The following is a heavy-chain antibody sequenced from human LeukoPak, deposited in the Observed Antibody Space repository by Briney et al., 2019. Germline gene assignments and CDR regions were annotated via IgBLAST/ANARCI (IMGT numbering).Heavy chain of an antibody. CDR2: ISSSSSTI. V-gene: IGHV3-48*04. J-gene: IGHJ4*02. D-gene: IGHD3-3*01. CDR3: AREDYDFWSGYYLTFRY. CDR1: GFTFSSYS. Sequence: PGGSLRLSWAASGFTFSSYSMNWVRQAPGKGLEWVSYISSSSSTIYYADSVKGRFTISRDNAKNSLYLQMNSLRAEDTAVYYCAREDYDFWSGYYLTFRYWGQGTLVTVSS.